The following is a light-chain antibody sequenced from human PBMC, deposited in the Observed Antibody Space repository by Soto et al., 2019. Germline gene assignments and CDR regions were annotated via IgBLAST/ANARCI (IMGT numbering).Light chain of an antibody. CDR3: CSYAGNGAWV. CDR2: EVT. CDR1: TSDIGAYNF. V-gene: IGLV2-14*01. Sequence: QSALTQPASVSGSPGQSITISCTGTTSDIGAYNFVSWYQHHPGKAPKLLIYEVTDRPSGVSNRFSGSKSGNTASLTISGLQAEDEGDFFCCSYAGNGAWVFGGGTKLTVL. J-gene: IGLJ3*02.